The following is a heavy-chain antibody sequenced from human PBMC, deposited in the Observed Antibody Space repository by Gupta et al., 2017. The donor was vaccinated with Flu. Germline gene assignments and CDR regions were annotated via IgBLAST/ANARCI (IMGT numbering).Heavy chain of an antibody. V-gene: IGHV3-21*01. Sequence: EVQLVESGGGLVKPGGSLRLSCAASGFTFCSYSLNWVRQAPGQGLEGLSSISSSSSYIYYADSVKGRFTISRDNAKNSLYLQMNSLRAEDTAVYYCARDVRTLTTWLSYFDYWGQGTLVTVSS. J-gene: IGHJ4*02. CDR2: ISSSSSYI. CDR1: GFTFCSYS. CDR3: ARDVRTLTTWLSYFDY. D-gene: IGHD3-9*01.